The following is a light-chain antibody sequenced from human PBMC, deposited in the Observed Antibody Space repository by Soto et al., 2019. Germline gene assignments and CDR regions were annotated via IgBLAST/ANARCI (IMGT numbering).Light chain of an antibody. CDR2: GAS. V-gene: IGKV3D-20*02. CDR1: QSVSSSY. Sequence: EIVLTQSPGTLSLSPGEGATLSCRASQSVSSSYIAWYQQRPGQTPSLLIYGASTRATDIPDRFSGSGSGTDFTLTISSLEPEDFAVYYCQQRSNWPPITFGQGTRLEIK. J-gene: IGKJ5*01. CDR3: QQRSNWPPIT.